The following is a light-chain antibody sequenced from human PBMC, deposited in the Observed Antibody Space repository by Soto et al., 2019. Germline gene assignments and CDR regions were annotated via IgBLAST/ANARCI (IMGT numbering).Light chain of an antibody. CDR2: DAS. J-gene: IGKJ5*01. V-gene: IGKV3-11*01. CDR3: QQRSNWPIT. Sequence: EIVLTQSPATLYLSPGERATLSCSTSQSVSNYFAWYQQKPGRAPRLLIYDASNRATGIPARYIGSGSGTDFTLTISSLEPEDFAVYYCQQRSNWPITFGQGTRLEIK. CDR1: QSVSNY.